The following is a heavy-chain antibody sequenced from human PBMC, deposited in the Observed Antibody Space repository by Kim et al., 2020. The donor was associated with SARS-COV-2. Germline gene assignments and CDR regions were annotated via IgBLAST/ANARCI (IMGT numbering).Heavy chain of an antibody. CDR1: GFGLSRYD. Sequence: GGSLRLSCAASGFGLSRYDISWVRQAPGRGLECVSGMSGSGFTTYYADSVKGRFTISRDISKNTLYLQMNSLRAEDTAVYYCANYNFWGQGTLVTVSP. D-gene: IGHD1-20*01. CDR2: MSGSGFTT. V-gene: IGHV3-23*01. CDR3: ANYNF. J-gene: IGHJ4*02.